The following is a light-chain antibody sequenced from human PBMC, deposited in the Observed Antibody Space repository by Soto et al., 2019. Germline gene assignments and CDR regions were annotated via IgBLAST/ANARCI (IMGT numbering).Light chain of an antibody. Sequence: ETLVTQSPAALSASPGERATLSCRASQNVVTNVAWYQQKPGQAPRLLIHDTSTRATGVPDRFSGRGDGTEFALTISSMQSEDIAVYYCQQYNEWPLAFGGGTKVDIK. CDR2: DTS. V-gene: IGKV3-15*01. CDR3: QQYNEWPLA. CDR1: QNVVTN. J-gene: IGKJ4*01.